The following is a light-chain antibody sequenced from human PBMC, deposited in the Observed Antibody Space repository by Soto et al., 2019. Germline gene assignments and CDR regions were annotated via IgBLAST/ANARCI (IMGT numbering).Light chain of an antibody. CDR2: EVS. V-gene: IGLV2-14*01. Sequence: SVLTQPASVSGSPGQSITISCTGTSSDVGGYNYVSWYQQHPGKAPKLMIYEVSNRPSGVSNRFSGSKSGNTASLTISGLQAEDEADYYCCSYTRSLTRVFGGGTKGTVL. J-gene: IGLJ2*01. CDR3: CSYTRSLTRV. CDR1: SSDVGGYNY.